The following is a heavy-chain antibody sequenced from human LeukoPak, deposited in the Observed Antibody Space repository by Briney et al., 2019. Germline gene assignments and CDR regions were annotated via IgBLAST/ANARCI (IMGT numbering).Heavy chain of an antibody. J-gene: IGHJ4*02. CDR3: ARAPPWFGESNADY. CDR2: INHSGST. Sequence: SETLSLTCAVDGGSFSGYYWSWIRQPPGKGLEWIGEINHSGSTNYNPSLKSRVTISVDTSKNQFSLKLNSVTAADTAVYYCARAPPWFGESNADYWGQGTLVTVSS. V-gene: IGHV4-34*01. D-gene: IGHD3-10*01. CDR1: GGSFSGYY.